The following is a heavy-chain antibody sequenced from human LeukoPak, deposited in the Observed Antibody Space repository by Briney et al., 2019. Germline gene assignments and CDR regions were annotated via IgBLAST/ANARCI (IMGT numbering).Heavy chain of an antibody. J-gene: IGHJ6*03. Sequence: GASVKVSCKASGYTFTSYDTNWVRQATGQGLEWMGWMNPNSGNTGYAQKFQGRVTMTRNTSISTAYMELSSLRSEDTAVYYCARTGYDFWSGYPNYYYYYYMDVWGKGTTVTVSS. V-gene: IGHV1-8*01. CDR3: ARTGYDFWSGYPNYYYYYYMDV. CDR2: MNPNSGNT. D-gene: IGHD3-3*01. CDR1: GYTFTSYD.